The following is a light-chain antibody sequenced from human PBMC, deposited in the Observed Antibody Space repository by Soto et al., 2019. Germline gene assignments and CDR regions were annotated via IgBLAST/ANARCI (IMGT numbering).Light chain of an antibody. V-gene: IGKV3-20*01. CDR3: QHYHNSPIT. CDR1: QSVSNNY. CDR2: GAS. Sequence: EIVLTQSPGTLSLSTGERATLSTTASQSVSNNYLAWYQQKPGQAPRLLIHGASSRATGIPDRFSGGGSGTDFSLTISRLEPEDFAVYYCQHYHNSPITFGQGTRLEI. J-gene: IGKJ5*01.